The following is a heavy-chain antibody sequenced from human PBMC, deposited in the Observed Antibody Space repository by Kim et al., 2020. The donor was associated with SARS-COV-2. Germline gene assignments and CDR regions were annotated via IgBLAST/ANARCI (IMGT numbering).Heavy chain of an antibody. CDR3: ATSYRAVAGN. CDR2: GSP. V-gene: IGHV4-39*01. D-gene: IGHD6-19*01. Sequence: GSPYYNPYPQSRVTIAVDTSKNQFSLKRSSVTAADTAVYYCATSYRAVAGNWGQGTLVTVSS. J-gene: IGHJ4*02.